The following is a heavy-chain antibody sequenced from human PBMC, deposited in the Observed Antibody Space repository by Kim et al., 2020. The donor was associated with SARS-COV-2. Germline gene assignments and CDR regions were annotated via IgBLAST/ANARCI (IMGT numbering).Heavy chain of an antibody. CDR1: GFTFSSYR. V-gene: IGHV3-48*02. J-gene: IGHJ5*02. D-gene: IGHD3-10*01. CDR2: ISNSGSEK. Sequence: GGSLRLSCAASGFTFSSYRMSWVRQAPGKGLEWVSDISNSGSEKVYGGSVKGRFTASRDNGKNALYLQMNNLRDDDTGVYYCERVIHRDTILRGVQDRWGQGTLVTVSS. CDR3: ERVIHRDTILRGVQDR.